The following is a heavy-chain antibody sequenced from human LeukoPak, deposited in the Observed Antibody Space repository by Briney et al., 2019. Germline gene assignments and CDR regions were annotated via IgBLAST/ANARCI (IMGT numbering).Heavy chain of an antibody. CDR3: ARDSHYGSGSYYSP. D-gene: IGHD3-10*01. J-gene: IGHJ5*02. V-gene: IGHV3-30*03. CDR2: ISYDGRNK. Sequence: GGSLRLSCAASGFSFSNFGMHWVRQAPGKGLEWVAVISYDGRNKYFADSVKGRLTISRDNAKNTLYLQMNSLRAEDTAVYYCARDSHYGSGSYYSPWGQGTLVTVSS. CDR1: GFSFSNFG.